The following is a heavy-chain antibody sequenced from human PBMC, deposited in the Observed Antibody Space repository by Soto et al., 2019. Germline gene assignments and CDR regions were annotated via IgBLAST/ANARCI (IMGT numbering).Heavy chain of an antibody. D-gene: IGHD3-16*02. V-gene: IGHV3-33*01. CDR2: VWYDGGNK. Sequence: PGGSLRLSCAATGFTFNTYGMHWVRQAPGKGLEWVAVVWYDGGNKNYADFVKGRFTISRDNSKSTLYLQMNSLRVEDTAVYYCARAAYDPNGHYRYFDYWRQGNLVTVSS. CDR1: GFTFNTYG. J-gene: IGHJ4*02. CDR3: ARAAYDPNGHYRYFDY.